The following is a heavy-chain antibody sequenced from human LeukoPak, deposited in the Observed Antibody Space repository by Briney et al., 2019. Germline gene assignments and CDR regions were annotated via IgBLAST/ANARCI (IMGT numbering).Heavy chain of an antibody. CDR1: GGSFSGYY. CDR3: ASREGSGQNKSFDY. J-gene: IGHJ4*02. CDR2: INHSGST. Sequence: PSETLSLTCAVYGGSFSGYYWSWIRQPPGKGLEWIGEINHSGSTNYNPSLKSRVTISVDTSKNQFSLKLSSVTAADTAVYYCASREGSGQNKSFDYWGQGTLVTVSS. D-gene: IGHD3-3*01. V-gene: IGHV4-34*01.